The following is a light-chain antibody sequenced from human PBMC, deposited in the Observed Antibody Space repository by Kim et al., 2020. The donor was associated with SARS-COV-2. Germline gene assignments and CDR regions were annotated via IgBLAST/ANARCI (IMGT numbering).Light chain of an antibody. Sequence: EIVLTQSPATLSLSPGARATLSCRASQSVDNNFLAWYQQKPGQAPRLLIYGASRRATGIADRFTGSGSGTEFTLTISRLEPEDFAVYYCQQYNNSQRTFGRGTKVDIK. CDR1: QSVDNNF. CDR3: QQYNNSQRT. V-gene: IGKV3-20*01. J-gene: IGKJ1*01. CDR2: GAS.